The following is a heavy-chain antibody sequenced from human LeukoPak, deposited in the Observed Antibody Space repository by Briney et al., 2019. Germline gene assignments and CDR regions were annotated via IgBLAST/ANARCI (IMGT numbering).Heavy chain of an antibody. J-gene: IGHJ5*02. Sequence: SETLSLTCAVYGGSFSGYYWTWIRQPPGKGLEWIGYIYYSGSTNYNPSLKSRVTISVDTSKNQFSLKLSSVTAADTAVYYCARAGYYSDRYNWFDPWGQGTLVTVSS. CDR3: ARAGYYSDRYNWFDP. D-gene: IGHD2/OR15-2a*01. CDR1: GGSFSGYY. V-gene: IGHV4-59*01. CDR2: IYYSGST.